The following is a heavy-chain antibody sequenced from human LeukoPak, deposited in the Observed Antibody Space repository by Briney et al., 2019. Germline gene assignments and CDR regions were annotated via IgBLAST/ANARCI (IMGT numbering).Heavy chain of an antibody. J-gene: IGHJ6*02. V-gene: IGHV1-69*01. CDR2: IIPILGTA. CDR1: GGTFSSYA. D-gene: IGHD2-2*01. Sequence: SVKVSCKASGGTFSSYAFSWVRQAPGQGLEWMGGIIPILGTANSVQKFPGRVTITADDSTRSAYMELSSLRSEDTAVYYCARALSSVVVVPAAILGYYGMDVWGQGTTVTVSS. CDR3: ARALSSVVVVPAAILGYYGMDV.